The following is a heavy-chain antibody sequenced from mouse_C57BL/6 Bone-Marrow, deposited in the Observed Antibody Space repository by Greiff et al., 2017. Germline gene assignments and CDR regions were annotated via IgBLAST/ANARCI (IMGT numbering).Heavy chain of an antibody. CDR3: ARHPYYYYDIDY. J-gene: IGHJ2*01. D-gene: IGHD2-4*01. CDR2: ISSGGSYT. V-gene: IGHV5-6*01. CDR1: GFTFSSYG. Sequence: EVKLVEPGGDLVKPGGSLKLSCAASGFTFSSYGMSWVRQTPDKRLEWVATISSGGSYTYYPDSVKGRFTISRDNAKNTLYLQMSSRKSEDAAMYCCARHPYYYYDIDYWGQGTTLTVSS.